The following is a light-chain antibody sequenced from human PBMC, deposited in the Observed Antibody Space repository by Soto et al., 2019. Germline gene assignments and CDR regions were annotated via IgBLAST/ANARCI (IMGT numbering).Light chain of an antibody. J-gene: IGLJ1*01. CDR3: QVWDPDTDHYV. CDR2: YDS. V-gene: IGLV3-21*04. Sequence: SYELTQPPSVSLGPGETATITCGADNIGTKGVHWYQQKPGQAPLMVIYYDSDRPSGIPARFSGSNSGNTATLTISRVEAGDEADYYCQVWDPDTDHYVFGAGTKLTVL. CDR1: NIGTKG.